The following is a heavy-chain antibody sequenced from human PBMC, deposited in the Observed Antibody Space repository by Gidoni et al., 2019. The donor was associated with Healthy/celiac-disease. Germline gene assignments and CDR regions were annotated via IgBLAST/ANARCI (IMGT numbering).Heavy chain of an antibody. V-gene: IGHV3-33*01. CDR1: GFTFSSDG. CDR3: ARDRVTIFGVAPYYYGMDV. D-gene: IGHD3-3*01. J-gene: IGHJ6*02. Sequence: QVQLVESGGGVVQPGRSLRLPCAASGFTFSSDGMHWVRQAPGKGLEWVAVICYNGSNKYYADSVKGRFTISRDNSKNTLYLQMNSLRAEDTAVYYCARDRVTIFGVAPYYYGMDVWGQGTTVTVSS. CDR2: ICYNGSNK.